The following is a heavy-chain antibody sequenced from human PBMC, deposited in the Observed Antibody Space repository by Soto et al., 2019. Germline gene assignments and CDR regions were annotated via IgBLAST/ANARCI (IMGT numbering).Heavy chain of an antibody. J-gene: IGHJ3*01. CDR1: GFTFSSYG. D-gene: IGHD3-22*01. CDR2: ISYDGSNK. CDR3: TRGDYYDTSGPFSDAFDV. Sequence: GGSLILSCAASGFTFSSYGMHWVRQAPGKGLEWVAVISYDGSNKYYADSVKGRFTISRGNAKNSLYLQMNSLRAEDTAVYYCTRGDYYDTSGPFSDAFDVWGQGTMVTVSS. V-gene: IGHV3-30*03.